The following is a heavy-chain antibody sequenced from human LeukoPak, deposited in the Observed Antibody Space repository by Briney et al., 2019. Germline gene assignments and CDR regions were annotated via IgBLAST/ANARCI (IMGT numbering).Heavy chain of an antibody. CDR1: GYSFTSYG. CDR2: ISAYSGNT. CDR3: ARGGTTDAFGI. J-gene: IGHJ3*02. Sequence: ASVKVSCKASGYSFTSYGISWVRQAPGQGLEWMGWISAYSGNTGYAQKFQGRVTMTRNTSISTAYMELSSLRSEDTAVYYCARGGTTDAFGIWGQGTMVTVSS. V-gene: IGHV1-8*02. D-gene: IGHD1-14*01.